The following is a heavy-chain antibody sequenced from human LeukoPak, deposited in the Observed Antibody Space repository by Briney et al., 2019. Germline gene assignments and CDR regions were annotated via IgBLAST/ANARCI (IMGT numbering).Heavy chain of an antibody. CDR2: INPNSGGT. V-gene: IGHV1-2*02. D-gene: IGHD3-9*01. CDR3: ARELYDILTDYSFPCSY. Sequence: ASVKVSCKASGYTFTSYYMHWVRQAPGRGLEWMGWINPNSGGTNYAQKFQGRVTMTRDTSISTAYMELSRLRSDDTAVYYCARELYDILTDYSFPCSYWGQGTLVTVSS. J-gene: IGHJ4*02. CDR1: GYTFTSYY.